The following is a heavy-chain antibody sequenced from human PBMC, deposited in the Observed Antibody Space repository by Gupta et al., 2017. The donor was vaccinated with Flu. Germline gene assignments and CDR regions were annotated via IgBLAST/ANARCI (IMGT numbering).Heavy chain of an antibody. D-gene: IGHD3-22*01. V-gene: IGHV3-33*01. J-gene: IGHJ4*02. CDR3: GRDYDDGSGYPIDY. CDR2: IWNDGSNK. Sequence: QVQLVESGGGVVQPGRSLRLSCAASGFTVNSFGMPWVRQAPGKGLEWVAVIWNDGSNKNYVDSVKGRFTISRDNSKNTVYLQMNSLRAEDTAVYYCGRDYDDGSGYPIDYWGQGTLVTVSS. CDR1: GFTVNSFG.